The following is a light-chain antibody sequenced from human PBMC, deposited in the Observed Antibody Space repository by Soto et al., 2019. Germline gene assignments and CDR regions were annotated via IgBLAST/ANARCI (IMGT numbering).Light chain of an antibody. CDR2: EGS. CDR1: SSDVGSYNL. J-gene: IGLJ2*01. V-gene: IGLV2-23*01. CDR3: CSYAGSSTDVV. Sequence: QSALTQPASVSGSPGQSITISCTGTSSDVGSYNLVSWYQQHPGKAPKLMIYEGSKRPSGVSNRFSGSKSGNMASLTISGVQAEDEADYYCCSYAGSSTDVVFGGGTKLTVL.